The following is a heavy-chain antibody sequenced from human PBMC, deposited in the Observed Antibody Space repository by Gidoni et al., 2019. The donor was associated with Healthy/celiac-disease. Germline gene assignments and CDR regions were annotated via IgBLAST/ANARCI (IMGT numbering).Heavy chain of an antibody. J-gene: IGHJ4*02. D-gene: IGHD6-13*01. Sequence: QVQLQQWGAGLLKPSETLSLTCAVYGGSFSGYYWSWIRQPPGKGLEWIGEINHSGSTNYNPSLKSRVTISVDTSKNQFSLKLSSVTAADTAVYYCARGSAMGQQLAKGSHCYFDYWGQGTLVTVSS. CDR2: INHSGST. CDR3: ARGSAMGQQLAKGSHCYFDY. V-gene: IGHV4-34*01. CDR1: GGSFSGYY.